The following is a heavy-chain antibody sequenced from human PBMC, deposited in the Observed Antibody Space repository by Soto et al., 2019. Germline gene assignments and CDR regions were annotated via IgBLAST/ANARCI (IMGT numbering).Heavy chain of an antibody. CDR3: ARGLRKGNYGMDV. D-gene: IGHD2-15*01. CDR2: IIPMFETV. V-gene: IGHV1-69*01. J-gene: IGHJ6*02. CDR1: GGTFNNYA. Sequence: QEQLLQSGAEVRKPGSSVKVSCKASGGTFNNYAVSWVRQAPGQGLEWMGGIIPMFETVNYAQRFQGRLTIAADESTSTAYMELTSLTSADTDIYFCARGLRKGNYGMDVWGQGTTVTVSS.